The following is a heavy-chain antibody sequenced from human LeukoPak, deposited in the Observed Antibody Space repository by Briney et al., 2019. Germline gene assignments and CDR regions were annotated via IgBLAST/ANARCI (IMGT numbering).Heavy chain of an antibody. CDR2: ISYDGSNK. CDR3: ARADQRSGTGYISRDDLMDY. J-gene: IGHJ4*02. Sequence: GGSLRLSCAASGFTFSSYAMHWVRQAPGKGLEWVAVISYDGSNKYYADSVKGRFTISRDNSKNTLYLQMNSLRAEDTAVYYCARADQRSGTGYISRDDLMDYWGQGTLVTVSS. V-gene: IGHV3-30*04. CDR1: GFTFSSYA. D-gene: IGHD3/OR15-3a*01.